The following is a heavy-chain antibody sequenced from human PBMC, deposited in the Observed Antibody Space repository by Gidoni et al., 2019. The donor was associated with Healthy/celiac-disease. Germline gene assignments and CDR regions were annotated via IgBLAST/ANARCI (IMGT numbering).Heavy chain of an antibody. J-gene: IGHJ4*02. CDR1: GFTFSSYG. CDR2: ISYDGSNK. D-gene: IGHD1-26*01. Sequence: QVQLVESGGGVVQPGRSLRLSCAASGFTFSSYGMHWVRQAPGKGLEWVAVISYDGSNKYYADSVKGRFTISRDNSKNTLYLQMNSLRAEDTAVYYCAKDNGGSYWYYLDYWGQGTLVTVSS. V-gene: IGHV3-30*18. CDR3: AKDNGGSYWYYLDY.